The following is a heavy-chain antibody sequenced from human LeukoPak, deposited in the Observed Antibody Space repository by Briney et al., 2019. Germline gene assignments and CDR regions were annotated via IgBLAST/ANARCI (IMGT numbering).Heavy chain of an antibody. D-gene: IGHD1-26*01. Sequence: GGSLRLSCSASGFSFNSYAMYWVREAPGQGLEWVSLINTDGTSINYGDSVKGRFTISRDNSKSTLYLQMNSLRVEDTAVYYCAKGTGSYYEDWGQGTLVTVSS. CDR1: GFSFNSYA. CDR2: INTDGTSI. V-gene: IGHV3-23*03. CDR3: AKGTGSYYED. J-gene: IGHJ4*02.